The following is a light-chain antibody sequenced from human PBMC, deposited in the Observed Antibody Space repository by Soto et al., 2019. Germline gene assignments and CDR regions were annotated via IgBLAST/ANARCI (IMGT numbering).Light chain of an antibody. V-gene: IGKV3D-15*01. CDR3: QQYNSWTLT. Sequence: EIVRTQSPATLSVSPGERATLCCRASQSGCSDLAWYQQKPGQAPRPVLYDIFTRATGVPTRISGRGSGTEFTLTISSLKSEDFAVYYCQQYNSWTLTFGGGTKVHIK. CDR2: DIF. CDR1: QSGCSD. J-gene: IGKJ4*01.